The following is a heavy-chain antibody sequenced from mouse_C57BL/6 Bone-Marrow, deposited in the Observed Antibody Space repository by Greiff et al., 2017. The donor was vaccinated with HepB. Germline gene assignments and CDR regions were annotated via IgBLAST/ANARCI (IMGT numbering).Heavy chain of an antibody. CDR3: TLAYYFDY. D-gene: IGHD6-1*01. J-gene: IGHJ2*01. V-gene: IGHV14-4*01. Sequence: VHVKQSGAELVRPGASVKLSCTASGFNIKDDYMHWVKQRPEQGLEWIGWIDPENGDTEYASKFQGKATITADTSSNTAYLQLSSLTSEDTAVYYCTLAYYFDYWGQGTTLTVSS. CDR2: IDPENGDT. CDR1: GFNIKDDY.